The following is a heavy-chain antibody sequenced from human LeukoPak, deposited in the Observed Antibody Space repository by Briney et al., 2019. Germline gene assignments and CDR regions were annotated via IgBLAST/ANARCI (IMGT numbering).Heavy chain of an antibody. CDR2: IYTSGSN. V-gene: IGHV4-4*07. D-gene: IGHD1-26*01. CDR1: GGSISSYY. CDR3: ARDSSGSYEH. Sequence: SETLFLTCTVSGGSISSYYWSSIRRPAGRGLEWIGRIYTSGSNTYNPSIKSRVTTSVDKSNNQFSLKLSSVTAADTAVYYCARDSSGSYEHWGQGTLVTVSS. J-gene: IGHJ4*02.